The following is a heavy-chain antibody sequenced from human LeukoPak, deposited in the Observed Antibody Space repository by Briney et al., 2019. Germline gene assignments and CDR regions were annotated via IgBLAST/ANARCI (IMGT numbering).Heavy chain of an antibody. V-gene: IGHV4-59*01. CDR3: ARVKQINYYGMDV. CDR2: IYYSGST. CDR1: GGSISSYY. Sequence: SETLSLTCTVSGGSISSYYWSWVRQPPGKGLEWIGWIYYSGSTNYNPSVRSRVTISVDTSRNQFSLRLNSVTAADTAQYYCARVKQINYYGMDVWGQGTTVTVSS. J-gene: IGHJ6*02. D-gene: IGHD1/OR15-1a*01.